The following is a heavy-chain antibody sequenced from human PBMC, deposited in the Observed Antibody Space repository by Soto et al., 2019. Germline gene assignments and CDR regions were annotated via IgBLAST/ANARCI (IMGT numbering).Heavy chain of an antibody. CDR2: ISAYNGNT. Sequence: ASVKVSCKASGYAFKNYGISCVRQAPGQGLEWMGWISAYNGNTYYAQKLQGRVTMTTDTSTSTAYMELRSLRSDDTAVFFCARDPRPTGINYHLDYWGQGTLVTVSS. CDR1: GYAFKNYG. D-gene: IGHD1-26*01. CDR3: ARDPRPTGINYHLDY. V-gene: IGHV1-18*04. J-gene: IGHJ4*02.